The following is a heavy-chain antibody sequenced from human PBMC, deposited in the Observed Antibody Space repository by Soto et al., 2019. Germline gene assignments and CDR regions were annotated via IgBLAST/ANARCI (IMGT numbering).Heavy chain of an antibody. V-gene: IGHV3-11*06. D-gene: IGHD3-22*01. Sequence: GGSLRLSCAASGFTFSYYYMSWIRQAPGKGLEWVSYISSSSSYTNYADSVKGRFTISRDNAKNSLYLQMNSLRAEDTAVYYCARVSDYYDSSARGYYFDYWGQGTLVTVSS. J-gene: IGHJ4*02. CDR3: ARVSDYYDSSARGYYFDY. CDR1: GFTFSYYY. CDR2: ISSSSSYT.